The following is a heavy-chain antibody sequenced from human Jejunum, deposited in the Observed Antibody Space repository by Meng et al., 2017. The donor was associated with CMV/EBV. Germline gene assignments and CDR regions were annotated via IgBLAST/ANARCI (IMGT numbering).Heavy chain of an antibody. CDR3: TRDNLSGSYYFDF. Sequence: QLQRSGPGLLTPAWPLSLTCAVSGGSINGCCFNWIRHPDWKGQELIWRIYTSWNSSYYPSLTIRIPMSVETAKNQFSLKLSSVTAADTAVYYCTRDNLSGSYYFDFWGQGTLVTVSS. V-gene: IGHV4-4*07. J-gene: IGHJ4*02. CDR1: GGSINGCC. D-gene: IGHD1-26*01. CDR2: IYTSWNS.